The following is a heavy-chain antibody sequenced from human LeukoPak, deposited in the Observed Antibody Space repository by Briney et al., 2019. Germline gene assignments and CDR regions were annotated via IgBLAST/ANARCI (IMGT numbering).Heavy chain of an antibody. CDR3: ARLPGLAVAVDY. J-gene: IGHJ4*02. V-gene: IGHV5-51*01. Sequence: GESLKISCKGSGYSFTTYWMGWVRQMPGKGLEWMGIIYPGDSDTRYSPSFQGLVTISADKSINTAYLQWSSLKASDTAMYYCARLPGLAVAVDYWGQGTLVTVSS. CDR1: GYSFTTYW. CDR2: IYPGDSDT. D-gene: IGHD6-19*01.